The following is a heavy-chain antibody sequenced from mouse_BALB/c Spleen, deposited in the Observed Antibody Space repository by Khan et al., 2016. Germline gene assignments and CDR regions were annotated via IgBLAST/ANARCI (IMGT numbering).Heavy chain of an antibody. Sequence: QIQLVQSGPELKKPGETVKISCKASGYTFTNYGIHWVKQAPGKGLKWTGWINTNTGEPTYAEEFKGRFAFSLETSASTAYLQINNLKNEDTATXFCARWFGYHALDYWGQGTSVTVSS. CDR1: GYTFTNYG. CDR3: ARWFGYHALDY. CDR2: INTNTGEP. V-gene: IGHV9-3*02. J-gene: IGHJ4*01. D-gene: IGHD2-2*01.